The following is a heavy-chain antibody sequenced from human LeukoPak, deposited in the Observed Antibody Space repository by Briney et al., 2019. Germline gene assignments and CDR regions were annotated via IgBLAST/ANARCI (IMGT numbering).Heavy chain of an antibody. CDR2: IHRSGST. Sequence: SETLSLTCGVSGGSISNGNWWSWVRQPPGKGLEWIGEIHRSGSTNCNPSLKSRVTISVDKSKNQFSLKLSSVTAADTAVYYCARGVVTAIQKAFDIWGQGTMVTVSS. V-gene: IGHV4-4*02. J-gene: IGHJ3*02. CDR3: ARGVVTAIQKAFDI. D-gene: IGHD2-21*02. CDR1: GGSISNGNW.